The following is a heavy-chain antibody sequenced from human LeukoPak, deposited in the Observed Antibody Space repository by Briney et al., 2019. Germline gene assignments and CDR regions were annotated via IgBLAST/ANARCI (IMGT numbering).Heavy chain of an antibody. J-gene: IGHJ5*02. D-gene: IGHD3-3*01. CDR1: GGSISSGDYY. CDR2: IYYSGST. CDR3: ASNTIFGVVTDDNWFDP. V-gene: IGHV4-30-4*08. Sequence: SETLSLTCTVSGGSISSGDYYWSWIRQPPGKALEWIGYIYYSGSTYYNPSLKSRVTISVDTSKNQFYLKLSSVTAGDTAVYYCASNTIFGVVTDDNWFDPWGQGTLVTVSS.